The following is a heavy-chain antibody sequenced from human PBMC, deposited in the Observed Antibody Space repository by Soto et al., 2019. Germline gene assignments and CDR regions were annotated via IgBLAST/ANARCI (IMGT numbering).Heavy chain of an antibody. CDR1: GGSFSGYY. V-gene: IGHV4-34*01. D-gene: IGHD6-13*01. J-gene: IGHJ4*02. CDR2: INHSGST. CDR3: ARGKRYSSSWYVGGPHDY. Sequence: SETLSLTCAVYGGSFSGYYWSWIRQPPGKGLEWIGEINHSGSTNYNPSLKSRGTISVDTSKNQFSLKLSSVTAADTAVYYCARGKRYSSSWYVGGPHDYWGQGTLVTVSS.